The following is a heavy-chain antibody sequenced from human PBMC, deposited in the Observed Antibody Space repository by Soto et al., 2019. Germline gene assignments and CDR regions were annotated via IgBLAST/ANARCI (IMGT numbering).Heavy chain of an antibody. CDR3: ARDPQLRFLEWLPQPDRWFDP. CDR2: MNPNSGNT. D-gene: IGHD3-3*01. J-gene: IGHJ5*02. V-gene: IGHV1-8*01. CDR1: GYTFTSYD. Sequence: GASVKVSCKASGYTFTSYDINWVRQATGQGLEWMGWMNPNSGNTGYAQKFQGRVTMTRDTSTSTVYMELSSLRSEDTAVYYCARDPQLRFLEWLPQPDRWFDPWGQGTLVTVSS.